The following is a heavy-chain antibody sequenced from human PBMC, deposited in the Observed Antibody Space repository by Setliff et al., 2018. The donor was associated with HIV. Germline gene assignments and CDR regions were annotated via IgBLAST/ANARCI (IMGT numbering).Heavy chain of an antibody. CDR1: GFTLRSSG. CDR3: ASARIPTGGTSTSLDY. D-gene: IGHD1-1*01. Sequence: QPGGSLRLSCVGSGFTLRSSGMTWVRQAPGGGLECVATIRFDGAVTEYVDSVKGRFTISRDNSKNTVYLQMDSLRPEDTAVYYCASARIPTGGTSTSLDYWGQGTLVTVSS. CDR2: IRFDGAVT. J-gene: IGHJ4*02. V-gene: IGHV3-23*01.